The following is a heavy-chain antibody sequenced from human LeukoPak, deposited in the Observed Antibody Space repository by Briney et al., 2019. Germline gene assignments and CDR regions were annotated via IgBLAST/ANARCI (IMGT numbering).Heavy chain of an antibody. CDR2: MNPNSDNT. J-gene: IGHJ4*02. Sequence: ASVKVSCKASGYTFTSYDINWVRQATGQGLEWMGWMNPNSDNTGYAQKFQGRVTMTRNTSISTAYMELSSLRSEDTAVYYCARGQSSDGYGSGPDFDYWGQGTLVTVSS. CDR3: ARGQSSDGYGSGPDFDY. V-gene: IGHV1-8*01. D-gene: IGHD3-10*01. CDR1: GYTFTSYD.